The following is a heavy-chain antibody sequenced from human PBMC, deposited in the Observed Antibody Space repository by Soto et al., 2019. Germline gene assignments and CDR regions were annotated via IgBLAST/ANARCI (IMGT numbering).Heavy chain of an antibody. J-gene: IGHJ3*02. CDR2: IYYSGST. CDR3: ARELAVAGPDAFDI. CDR1: GGSISSGGYY. D-gene: IGHD6-19*01. Sequence: LCGGSISSGGYYWSWIRQHPGKGLEWIGYIYYSGSTYYNPSLKSRVTISVDTSKNQFSLKLSSVTAADTAVYYCARELAVAGPDAFDIWGQGTMVTVSS. V-gene: IGHV4-31*02.